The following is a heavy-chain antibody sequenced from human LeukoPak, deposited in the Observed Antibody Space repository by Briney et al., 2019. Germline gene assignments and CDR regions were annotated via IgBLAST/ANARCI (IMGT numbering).Heavy chain of an antibody. CDR1: GGSISSGDYY. Sequence: TLSLTCTVSGGSISSGDYYWSWIRQPPGKGLEWIGYIYYSGSTYYNPSLKSRVTISVDTSKNQFSLKLSSVTAADTAVYYCARGSMENWFDPWGQGTLVTVSS. D-gene: IGHD1-1*01. CDR2: IYYSGST. V-gene: IGHV4-30-4*01. CDR3: ARGSMENWFDP. J-gene: IGHJ5*02.